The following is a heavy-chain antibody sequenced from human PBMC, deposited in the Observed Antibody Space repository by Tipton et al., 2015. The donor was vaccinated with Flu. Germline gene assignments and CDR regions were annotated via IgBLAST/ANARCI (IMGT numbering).Heavy chain of an antibody. D-gene: IGHD2-15*01. Sequence: TLSLTCTVSGGSISSYYWSWIRQPPGKGLEWIGYIYYSGSTNYNPSLKSRVTISVDTSKNQFSLKLSSVTAADTAVYYCARAGGQIVVVAGEEQDWYFDLWGRGPLVTVSS. CDR1: GGSISSYY. CDR2: IYYSGST. V-gene: IGHV4-59*01. CDR3: ARAGGQIVVVAGEEQDWYFDL. J-gene: IGHJ2*01.